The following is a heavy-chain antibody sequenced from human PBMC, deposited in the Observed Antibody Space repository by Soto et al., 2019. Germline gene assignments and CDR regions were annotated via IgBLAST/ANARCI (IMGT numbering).Heavy chain of an antibody. CDR1: GASIDNNGYS. J-gene: IGHJ5*02. V-gene: IGHV4-31*11. D-gene: IGHD6-19*01. CDR3: ARGGSGWKALNWFDP. CDR2: NNNRADT. Sequence: SETLSLTCAVSGASIDNNGYSWTWIRQHPGRGLEWIGTNNNRADTYYNPSPKSRLTISLDTSQNHFSLRLNAVTAADTAIYYCARGGSGWKALNWFDPWGQGIMVTVSS.